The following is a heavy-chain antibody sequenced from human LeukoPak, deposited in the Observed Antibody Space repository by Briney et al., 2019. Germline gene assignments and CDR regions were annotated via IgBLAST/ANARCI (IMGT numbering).Heavy chain of an antibody. CDR1: GFTFSSYA. V-gene: IGHV3-23*01. CDR3: AKGGYDYVWGSLDY. CDR2: ISGSGGST. D-gene: IGHD3-16*01. J-gene: IGHJ4*02. Sequence: GGSLRLSCAASGFTFSSYAMSWVRQAPGKGLEWVSAISGSGGSTYYADSVKGRFTISRDNSKNTLYLQMNSQRAEDTAVYYCAKGGYDYVWGSLDYWGQGTLVTVSS.